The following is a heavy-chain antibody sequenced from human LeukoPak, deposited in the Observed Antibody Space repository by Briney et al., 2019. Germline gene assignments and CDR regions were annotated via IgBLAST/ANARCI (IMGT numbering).Heavy chain of an antibody. CDR2: ITSSGTTI. J-gene: IGHJ4*02. V-gene: IGHV3-48*03. CDR3: ARAYSSVVSCDY. CDR1: GFRFSSYE. Sequence: QPGGSLRLSCAASGFRFSSYEMNWVRQAPGKGLEWVSYITSSGTTIHYADSVKGRFTISRDNAKNSLYLQMNSLRAEDTAVYYCARAYSSVVSCDYWGQGTLVTVSS. D-gene: IGHD6-19*01.